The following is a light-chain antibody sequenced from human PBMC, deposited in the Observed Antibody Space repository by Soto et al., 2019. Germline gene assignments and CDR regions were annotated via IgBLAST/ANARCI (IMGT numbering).Light chain of an antibody. CDR2: GAF. CDR3: QQRNIWPPVT. CDR1: PSVTNY. Sequence: EVVLTQSPGTLSLSPWERATLSCRASPSVTNYLAWYQQKPGQPPRLLIYGAFNRAAGIPARFSGSGSGTDFTLTISSLEPEDSAVYYCQQRNIWPPVTFGQGTRLEIK. J-gene: IGKJ5*01. V-gene: IGKV3-11*01.